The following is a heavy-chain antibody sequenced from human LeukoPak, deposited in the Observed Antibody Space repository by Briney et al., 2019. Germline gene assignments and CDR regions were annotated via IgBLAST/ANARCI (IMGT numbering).Heavy chain of an antibody. CDR3: AREQGFAVAGAFDY. CDR2: IDPNSGGT. V-gene: IGHV1-2*02. J-gene: IGHJ4*02. D-gene: IGHD6-19*01. Sequence: ASVKVSCKASGFFFTGYYIHWVRQAPGQGLEWMGWIDPNSGGTNYAQEFQGRVTMTRAASISTAYMEVSSLRSDDTAVYSCAREQGFAVAGAFDYWGQGTLVAVSS. CDR1: GFFFTGYY.